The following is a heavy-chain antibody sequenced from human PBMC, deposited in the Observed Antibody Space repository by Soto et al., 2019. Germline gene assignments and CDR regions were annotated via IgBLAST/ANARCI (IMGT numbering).Heavy chain of an antibody. V-gene: IGHV3-21*01. CDR3: ARDALPYYGDYSTYYYYYMDV. Sequence: EVQLVESGGGLVKPGGSLRLSCAASGFTFSSYSMNWVRQAPGKGLEWVSSISSSSSYIYYADSVKGRFTISRDNAKNSLYLQMNSLRAEDTAVYYCARDALPYYGDYSTYYYYYMDVWGKGTTVTVSS. CDR1: GFTFSSYS. J-gene: IGHJ6*03. CDR2: ISSSSSYI. D-gene: IGHD4-17*01.